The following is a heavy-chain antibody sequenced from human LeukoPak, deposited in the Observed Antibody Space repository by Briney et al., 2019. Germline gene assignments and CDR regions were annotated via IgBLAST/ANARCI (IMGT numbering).Heavy chain of an antibody. V-gene: IGHV4-34*01. CDR1: GGSFGGYY. Sequence: SETLSLTCAVYGGSFGGYYWNWIRQPPGKGLEWIGEINHSGSTNYNPSLKSRVTISVDTSKNQFSLKLSSVTAADTAVYYCARTRNSSGWYGEDYWGQGTLVTVSS. J-gene: IGHJ4*02. CDR2: INHSGST. CDR3: ARTRNSSGWYGEDY. D-gene: IGHD6-19*01.